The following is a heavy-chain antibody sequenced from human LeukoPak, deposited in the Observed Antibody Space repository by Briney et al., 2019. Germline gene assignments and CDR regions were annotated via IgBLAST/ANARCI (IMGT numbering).Heavy chain of an antibody. V-gene: IGHV4-59*01. D-gene: IGHD4-17*01. CDR2: IYYSGST. CDR3: ARGLYGDDGRVDAFDI. J-gene: IGHJ3*02. CDR1: GGSISSYY. Sequence: PSETLSLTCTVSGGSISSYYWSWVRQPPGKGLEWIGDIYYSGSTNYNPSLKSRVPISVDTSKNQFSLKLSSVTAADTAVYYCARGLYGDDGRVDAFDIWGQGTMVTVSS.